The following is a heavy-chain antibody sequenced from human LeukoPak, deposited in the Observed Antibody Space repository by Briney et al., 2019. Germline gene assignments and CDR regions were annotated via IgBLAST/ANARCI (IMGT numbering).Heavy chain of an antibody. CDR1: GGSISSGVY. Sequence: SETLCLTCTVSGGSISSGVYWGWVRQPPGKGLEWIATIYRTGSTYYTPSLEGRVTISIDTSKNQFSLKQNSVTAADTAVYYCANSWYYYDSSGLPKADAFYRSGQGALCTVSS. J-gene: IGHJ3*01. CDR3: ANSWYYYDSSGLPKADAFYR. V-gene: IGHV4-38-2*02. CDR2: IYRTGST. D-gene: IGHD3-22*01.